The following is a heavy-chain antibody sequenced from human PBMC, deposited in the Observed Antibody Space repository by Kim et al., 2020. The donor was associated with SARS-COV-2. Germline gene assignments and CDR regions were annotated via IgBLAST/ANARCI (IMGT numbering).Heavy chain of an antibody. CDR3: SRDTFGSEDR. D-gene: IGHD3-10*01. CDR1: GFSVRNYW. V-gene: IGHV3-74*01. Sequence: GGSLRLSCAASGFSVRNYWMHWVRQRPGEGLDWVARVKEDGRTTTHAGSVKGRFTISKDSTKNTLFLHMNSLRAEDTAVYFCSRDTFGSEDRWGQGTLVTVSS. J-gene: IGHJ4*02. CDR2: VKEDGRTT.